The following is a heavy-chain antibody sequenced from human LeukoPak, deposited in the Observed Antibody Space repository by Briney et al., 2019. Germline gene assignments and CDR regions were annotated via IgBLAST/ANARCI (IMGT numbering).Heavy chain of an antibody. CDR1: GFTFSSYS. V-gene: IGHV3-48*04. D-gene: IGHD4-17*01. CDR2: ISSSSSTI. Sequence: PGGSLRLSCAASGFTFSSYSMNWVRQAPGKGLEWVSYISSSSSTIYYADSVKGRFTISRGNAKNSLYLQMNSLRAEDTAVYYCARDPSLYGDYLSYWGQGTLVTVSS. J-gene: IGHJ4*02. CDR3: ARDPSLYGDYLSY.